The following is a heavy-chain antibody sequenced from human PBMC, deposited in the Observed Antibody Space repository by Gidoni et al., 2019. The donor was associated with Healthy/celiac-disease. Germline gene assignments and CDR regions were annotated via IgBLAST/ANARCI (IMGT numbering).Heavy chain of an antibody. CDR3: AFTYYYDSSGYYFDY. J-gene: IGHJ4*02. CDR1: GFTFSSYA. CDR2: ISGSGGST. V-gene: IGHV3-23*01. D-gene: IGHD3-22*01. Sequence: EVQLLESGGGLVQPGGSLRLSCAASGFTFSSYAMSWVRQAPGKGLEWVSAISGSGGSTYYADSLKGRFTISRDNSKNTLYLQMNSLRAEDTAVYYCAFTYYYDSSGYYFDYWGQGTLVTVSS.